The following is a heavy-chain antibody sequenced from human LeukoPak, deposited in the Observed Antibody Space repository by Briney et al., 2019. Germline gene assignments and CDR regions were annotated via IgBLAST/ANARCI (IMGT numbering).Heavy chain of an antibody. Sequence: VASVKVSCKASGGTFSSYAISWVRQAPGQGLEWMGGIIPIFGTANYAQKFQGRVTITTDESTSTAYMELSSLRSEDTAVYYCARVSVGGRGYFDYWGQGTLVTVSS. D-gene: IGHD3-10*01. CDR1: GGTFSSYA. J-gene: IGHJ4*02. V-gene: IGHV1-69*05. CDR3: ARVSVGGRGYFDY. CDR2: IIPIFGTA.